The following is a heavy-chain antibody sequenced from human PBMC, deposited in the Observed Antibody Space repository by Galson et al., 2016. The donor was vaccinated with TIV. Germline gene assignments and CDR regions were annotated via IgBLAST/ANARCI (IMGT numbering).Heavy chain of an antibody. Sequence: SVKVSCKASGYFFNSYGLTWLRQAPGQGLEWMGLISGYNGNANYAQKFQGRVTMTTDTSARTYYLELRNLRSDDTAIYCCVRKAGSGWYDYWGQGTLVTVSS. CDR1: GYFFNSYG. CDR2: ISGYNGNA. V-gene: IGHV1-18*01. CDR3: VRKAGSGWYDY. D-gene: IGHD6-19*01. J-gene: IGHJ4*02.